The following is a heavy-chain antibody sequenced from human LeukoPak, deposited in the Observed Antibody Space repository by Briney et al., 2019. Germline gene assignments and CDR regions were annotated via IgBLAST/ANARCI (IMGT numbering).Heavy chain of an antibody. CDR1: GFTFSSYA. J-gene: IGHJ4*02. D-gene: IGHD6-19*01. CDR2: ISYDGSNK. CDR3: ARPAVRIAVAGTSFDY. Sequence: GGSLRLSCAASGFTFSSYAMHWFRQAPAKGLEWVAVISYDGSNKYYADSVKGRFTISRDNSKNTVYLQMNSLRAEDTAVYYCARPAVRIAVAGTSFDYWGQGTLVTVSS. V-gene: IGHV3-30*04.